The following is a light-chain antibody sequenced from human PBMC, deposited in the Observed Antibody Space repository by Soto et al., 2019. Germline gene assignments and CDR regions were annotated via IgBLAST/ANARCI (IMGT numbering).Light chain of an antibody. V-gene: IGKV3-11*01. CDR2: DES. CDR1: QSVSSY. J-gene: IGKJ5*01. Sequence: XIVSTRSPATLALSPVERAKVSCSASQSVSSYLAWYQQKPGQAPRLLIYDESNRATGIKARFSGSGSGKDFTLTISSIEPEDFEVYYCKQRSNWPVTVGQGPR. CDR3: KQRSNWPVT.